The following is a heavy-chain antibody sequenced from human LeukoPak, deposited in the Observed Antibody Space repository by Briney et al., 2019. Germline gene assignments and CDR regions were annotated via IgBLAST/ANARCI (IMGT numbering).Heavy chain of an antibody. CDR3: AKDPGGAVAGKCCSDY. Sequence: GGSLRLSCAASGFTFSSYAMGWVHQAPGKGLEWVSAISGSGGSTYYADSVKGRFTISRDNSKNTLYLQMNSLRAEDTAVYYCAKDPGGAVAGKCCSDYWGQGTLVTVSS. V-gene: IGHV3-23*01. CDR1: GFTFSSYA. CDR2: ISGSGGST. J-gene: IGHJ4*02. D-gene: IGHD6-19*01.